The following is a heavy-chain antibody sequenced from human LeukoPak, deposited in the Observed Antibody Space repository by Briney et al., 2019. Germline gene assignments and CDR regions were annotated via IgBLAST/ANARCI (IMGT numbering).Heavy chain of an antibody. D-gene: IGHD2-2*01. Sequence: HPSETLSLTCTVSGGSIISGGSYWGWIRQPPGKGLEWIVSIYYSGSTWYNPALKSRATISVDTPKHQFSLRLTSVTAADTAVYYCSRRDCSQSSCFYWYFDLWGRGTLLTVSS. CDR3: SRRDCSQSSCFYWYFDL. CDR2: IYYSGST. J-gene: IGHJ2*01. CDR1: GGSIISGGSY. V-gene: IGHV4-39*07.